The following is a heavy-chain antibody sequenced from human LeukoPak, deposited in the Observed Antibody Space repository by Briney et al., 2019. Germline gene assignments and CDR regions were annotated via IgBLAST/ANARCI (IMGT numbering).Heavy chain of an antibody. V-gene: IGHV1-18*01. CDR3: VRDNNYIFDY. CDR2: ISAYNGNT. CDR1: GYTFTSYG. Sequence: ASVKVSCKASGYTFTSYGIRWVRQAPGQGLEWMGWISAYNGNTKYAQKLQGRVTMTTDTSTSTAYMELRSLRSDDTAVYFCVRDNNYIFDYRGQGTLVTVSS. D-gene: IGHD3-10*01. J-gene: IGHJ4*02.